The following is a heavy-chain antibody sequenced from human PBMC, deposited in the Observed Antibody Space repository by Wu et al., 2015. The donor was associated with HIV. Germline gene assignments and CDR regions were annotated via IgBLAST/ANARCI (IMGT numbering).Heavy chain of an antibody. CDR3: ARRSATGWYQFFDY. V-gene: IGHV1-2*02. D-gene: IGHD6-19*01. J-gene: IGHJ4*02. CDR1: GYTFTGYY. Sequence: QVQLVQSGAEVKKPGASVKVSCKASGYTFTGYYMHWVRQAPGQGLEWMGWIDPNSGGTNYAQRFQGSVTMTSDTSISTAYMELDSLRSDDTAVYYCARRSATGWYQFFDYWGQGRWSPS. CDR2: IDPNSGGT.